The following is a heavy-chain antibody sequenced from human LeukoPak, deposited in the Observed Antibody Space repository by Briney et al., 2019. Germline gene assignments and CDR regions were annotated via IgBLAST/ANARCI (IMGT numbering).Heavy chain of an antibody. D-gene: IGHD6-13*01. J-gene: IGHJ4*02. V-gene: IGHV4-4*07. Sequence: NPSETLSLTCTVSGGSISSYYWGWIRQPAGKVLEWIGRIYTSGSTNYNPSLKSRVTMSVDTSKNQFSLKLSSVTAADTAVYYCARDAAGKAMKGFDYWGQGTLVTVSS. CDR1: GGSISSYY. CDR2: IYTSGST. CDR3: ARDAAGKAMKGFDY.